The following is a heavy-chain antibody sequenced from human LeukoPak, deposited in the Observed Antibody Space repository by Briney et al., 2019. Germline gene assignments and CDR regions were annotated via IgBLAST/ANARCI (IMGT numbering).Heavy chain of an antibody. Sequence: GGSLRLSCAASGFNFSSHTMHWVRQTPGKGLEWVAVISYDGTNKYYADSVKGRFTISRDNSKNTLYLQMNSLRAEDTAVYYCARVAHYYDSSGWYYFDYWGQGTLVTVSS. J-gene: IGHJ4*02. CDR2: ISYDGTNK. D-gene: IGHD3-22*01. V-gene: IGHV3-30-3*01. CDR3: ARVAHYYDSSGWYYFDY. CDR1: GFNFSSHT.